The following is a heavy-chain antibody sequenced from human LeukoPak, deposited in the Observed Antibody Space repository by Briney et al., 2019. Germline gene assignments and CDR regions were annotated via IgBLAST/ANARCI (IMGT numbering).Heavy chain of an antibody. CDR3: ARTRGCHPPYYDYSMDV. D-gene: IGHD2-8*02. V-gene: IGHV5-51*01. J-gene: IGHJ6*03. Sequence: GESLKISCKGCGYSFSNYWIGWVRQMPGKGLEWMGIIYPGDSDTRYSPSLQGQVTISADKSNSTAYLQWSSLKASDTAMYYCARTRGCHPPYYDYSMDVWGKGTTVIVSS. CDR1: GYSFSNYW. CDR2: IYPGDSDT.